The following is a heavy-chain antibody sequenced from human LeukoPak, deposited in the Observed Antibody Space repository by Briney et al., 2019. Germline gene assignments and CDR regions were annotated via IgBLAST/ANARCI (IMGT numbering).Heavy chain of an antibody. Sequence: GGSLRLSCAASGFTFSTYWISWVRQSPGKGLEWVANMSPDGSGKNYADSVRGRFTISRDNAKNSFYLQMNSLRVEDTAVYYCVRDEKKRGGDYWGQGTLVTVST. D-gene: IGHD3-16*01. V-gene: IGHV3-7*01. CDR2: MSPDGSGK. CDR3: VRDEKKRGGDY. J-gene: IGHJ4*02. CDR1: GFTFSTYW.